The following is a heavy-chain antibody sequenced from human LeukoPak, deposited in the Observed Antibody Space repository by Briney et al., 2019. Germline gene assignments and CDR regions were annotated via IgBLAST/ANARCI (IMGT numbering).Heavy chain of an antibody. J-gene: IGHJ5*02. D-gene: IGHD3-3*01. CDR3: ARGGLEWLLYCWFDP. V-gene: IGHV1-69*13. Sequence: ASVKVSCKASGGTFSSYAISWVRQAPGQGLEWVGGIIPIFGTANYAQKFQGRVTITADESTSTAYMELSSLRSEDTAVYYCARGGLEWLLYCWFDPWGQGTLVTVSS. CDR1: GGTFSSYA. CDR2: IIPIFGTA.